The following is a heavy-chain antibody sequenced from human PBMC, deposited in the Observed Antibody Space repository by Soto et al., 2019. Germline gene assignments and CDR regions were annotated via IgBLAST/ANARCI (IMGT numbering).Heavy chain of an antibody. V-gene: IGHV1-3*01. Sequence: ASVKVSCKVSGYTLTELSMHWVRQAPGKWLEWMGWINAGNGNTKYSQKFQGRVTITRDTSASTAYMELSSLRSEDTAVYYCARGLAYFDYWGQGTLVTVSS. CDR2: INAGNGNT. CDR1: GYTLTELS. CDR3: ARGLAYFDY. D-gene: IGHD3-22*01. J-gene: IGHJ4*02.